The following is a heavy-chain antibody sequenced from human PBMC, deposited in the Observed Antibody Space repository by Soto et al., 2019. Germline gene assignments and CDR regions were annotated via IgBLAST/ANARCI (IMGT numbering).Heavy chain of an antibody. CDR3: ARDRVIAARRLIDAFDI. CDR1: GFTFSSYS. D-gene: IGHD6-6*01. CDR2: ISGSGGST. J-gene: IGHJ3*02. Sequence: GGSLRLSSAASGFTFSSYSMSWVRQAPGKGLEWVSAISGSGGSTYYADSVKGRFTISRDNSKNTLYLQMNSLRAEDTAVYYCARDRVIAARRLIDAFDIWGQGTMVTVSS. V-gene: IGHV3-23*01.